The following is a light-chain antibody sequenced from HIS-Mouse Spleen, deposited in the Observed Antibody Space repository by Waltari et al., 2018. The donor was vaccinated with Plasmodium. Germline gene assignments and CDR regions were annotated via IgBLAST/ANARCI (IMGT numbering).Light chain of an antibody. CDR1: QSISSR. CDR2: KAS. CDR3: QQYNSYSWT. V-gene: IGKV1-5*03. J-gene: IGKJ1*01. Sequence: DIQMTQSPSTLSASVGDRVTITCRDSQSISSRWAWYQQKPGKAPKLLIYKASSLESGVPSRFSGSGSGTEFTLTISSLQPDDFATYYCQQYNSYSWTFGQGTKVEIK.